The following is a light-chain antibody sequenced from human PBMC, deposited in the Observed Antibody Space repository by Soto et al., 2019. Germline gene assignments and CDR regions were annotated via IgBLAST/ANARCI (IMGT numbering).Light chain of an antibody. Sequence: DIQMTQSPSSLSASVGDRVTITCRASQDIDQFLNWLQQKPGKAPKLLIYDASFLGAGVPSRFSGSGAGTDFTLTISSLRPEVIATYYCQRYSNLPLTFGQGTLLEIK. V-gene: IGKV1-33*01. CDR2: DAS. J-gene: IGKJ5*01. CDR1: QDIDQF. CDR3: QRYSNLPLT.